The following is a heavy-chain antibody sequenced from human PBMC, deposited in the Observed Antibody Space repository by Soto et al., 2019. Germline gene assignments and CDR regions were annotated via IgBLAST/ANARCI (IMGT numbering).Heavy chain of an antibody. D-gene: IGHD3-3*01. CDR3: TPLASGHYGYDL. Sequence: DVQLVESGGDLVKPGGSLRLSCAASGFAFSDASMSWVGQAPGKGLEWVGRIKTKSSGGTTDYAAPVKGRFTISRDDSKNTAYLQMDSLKAEDTAVYSCTPLASGHYGYDLWGQGTLVTISS. V-gene: IGHV3-15*01. CDR2: IKTKSSGGTT. J-gene: IGHJ4*02. CDR1: GFAFSDAS.